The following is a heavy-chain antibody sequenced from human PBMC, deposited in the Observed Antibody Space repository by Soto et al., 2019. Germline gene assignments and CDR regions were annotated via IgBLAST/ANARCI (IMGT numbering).Heavy chain of an antibody. CDR3: ATYRVVDIVATEYYFDY. V-gene: IGHV4-31*03. J-gene: IGHJ4*02. D-gene: IGHD5-12*01. CDR1: GGSISSGGYY. CDR2: IYYSGST. Sequence: QVQLQESGPGLVKPSQTPSLTCTVSGGSISSGGYYWSWIRQHPGKGLEWIGYIYYSGSTYYNPSLKSRVTISVDTSKNQFSLKLSSVTAADTAVYYCATYRVVDIVATEYYFDYWGQGTLVTVSS.